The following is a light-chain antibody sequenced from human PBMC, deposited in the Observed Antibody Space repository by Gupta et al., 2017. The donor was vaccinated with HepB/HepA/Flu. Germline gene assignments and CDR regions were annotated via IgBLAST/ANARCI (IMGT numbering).Light chain of an antibody. J-gene: IGKJ1*01. CDR1: QSVFYSSNNKNY. Sequence: DIVMTQSPDSLAVSLGERATINCKSSQSVFYSSNNKNYLTWYQQKPGQPPKLLIYWASTREFGVPDRFSGSGSGTDFTLNISRLQAVDVAVYYCQQYYNIPPTFGQGTKVEIK. V-gene: IGKV4-1*01. CDR3: QQYYNIPPT. CDR2: WAS.